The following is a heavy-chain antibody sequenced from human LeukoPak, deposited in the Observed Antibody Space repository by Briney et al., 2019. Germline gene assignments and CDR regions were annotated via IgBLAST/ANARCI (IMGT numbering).Heavy chain of an antibody. Sequence: PGGSLRLSCAVSGLTVSSNYMSWVRQAPGKALEWVSVIYSGGSTYYADSVKGRFTISRDNSKNTLYLQMNSLRAEDTAVYYCAKGPDYDILTGYSYYFDYWGQGTLVTVSS. J-gene: IGHJ4*02. CDR1: GLTVSSNY. V-gene: IGHV3-53*01. CDR3: AKGPDYDILTGYSYYFDY. CDR2: IYSGGST. D-gene: IGHD3-9*01.